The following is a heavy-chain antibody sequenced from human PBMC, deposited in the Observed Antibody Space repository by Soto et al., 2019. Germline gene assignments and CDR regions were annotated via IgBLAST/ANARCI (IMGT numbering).Heavy chain of an antibody. Sequence: PGGSLRLSCAASGFTFSSYAMSWVRQAPGKGLEWVSGISGSGGSTDYADSVKGRFTISRDNPRNTLYLQMNSLRAEDTAIYYCAKDMDTSMLYDYWGQGTLVTVSS. D-gene: IGHD5-18*01. J-gene: IGHJ4*02. CDR2: ISGSGGST. CDR3: AKDMDTSMLYDY. V-gene: IGHV3-23*01. CDR1: GFTFSSYA.